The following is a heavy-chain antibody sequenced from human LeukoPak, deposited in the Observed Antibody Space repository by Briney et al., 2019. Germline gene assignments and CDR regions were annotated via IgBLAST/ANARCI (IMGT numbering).Heavy chain of an antibody. CDR2: IYNTGTT. J-gene: IGHJ4*02. D-gene: IGHD3-3*01. V-gene: IGHV4-59*08. CDR3: ARHGGSGSFDY. Sequence: SETLSLTCTVSGGSSSGYYWSWIRQPPGKGLEWIGIIYNTGTTNYNPPLKSRVTISVDTSKSQFSLNLRSVTAADTAVYYCARHGGSGSFDYWGLGTLVTVSS. CDR1: GGSSSGYY.